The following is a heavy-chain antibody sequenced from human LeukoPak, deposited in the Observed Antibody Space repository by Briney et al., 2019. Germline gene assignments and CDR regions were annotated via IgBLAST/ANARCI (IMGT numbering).Heavy chain of an antibody. CDR1: GFTFSDYA. V-gene: IGHV3-48*01. CDR3: VRDVQFAFDI. Sequence: GGSLRLSCAASGFTFSDYAMNWVRQAPGKGLEWVAHIRSGGDNIHYVDSVRGRFTISRDNAKKSLYLQMNSLRAEDTAVYYCVRDVQFAFDIWGQGTMVTVSS. D-gene: IGHD5-24*01. CDR2: IRSGGDNI. J-gene: IGHJ3*02.